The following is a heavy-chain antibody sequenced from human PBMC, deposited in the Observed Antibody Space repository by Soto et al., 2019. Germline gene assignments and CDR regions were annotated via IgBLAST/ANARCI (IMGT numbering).Heavy chain of an antibody. CDR3: ARSGPPAGY. CDR2: ISAYNGNT. CDR1: GYTFTSYA. V-gene: IGHV1-18*01. D-gene: IGHD3-10*01. J-gene: IGHJ4*02. Sequence: QVQLVQSGAEVKKPGASVKVSCKASGYTFTSYAISWVRQAPGQGLEWMGWISAYNGNTNYAHKLQGRVTMTTDTSTTTAYIELRSLSSVGTAVYYCARSGPPAGYWGQGNLVTVSS.